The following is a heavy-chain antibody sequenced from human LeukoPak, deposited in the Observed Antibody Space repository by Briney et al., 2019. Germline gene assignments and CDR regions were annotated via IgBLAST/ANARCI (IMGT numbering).Heavy chain of an antibody. V-gene: IGHV4-34*01. CDR3: ARDKGYCSSTSCRNWFDP. J-gene: IGHJ5*02. D-gene: IGHD2-2*01. Sequence: SETLSLTCAVYGGSFSGYYWSWIRQPPGKGLEWIGEINHSGSTNYNPSLKSRVTISVDTSKNQFSLKLSSVTAADTAVYYCARDKGYCSSTSCRNWFDPWGQGTLVTVSS. CDR1: GGSFSGYY. CDR2: INHSGST.